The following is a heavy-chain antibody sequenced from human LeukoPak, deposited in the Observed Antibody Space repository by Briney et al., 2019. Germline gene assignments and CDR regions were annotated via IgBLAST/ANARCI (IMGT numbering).Heavy chain of an antibody. V-gene: IGHV4-34*01. J-gene: IGHJ4*02. CDR1: GGSFSGYY. CDR3: GGGWAIDY. D-gene: IGHD6-19*01. Sequence: ETLSLTCAVYGGSFSGYYWSWIRQPPGKGLEWIGEINHSGSTNYNPSLKSRVTISVDTSKNQFSLKLSSVTAADTAVYYCGGGWAIDYWGQGTLVTVSS. CDR2: INHSGST.